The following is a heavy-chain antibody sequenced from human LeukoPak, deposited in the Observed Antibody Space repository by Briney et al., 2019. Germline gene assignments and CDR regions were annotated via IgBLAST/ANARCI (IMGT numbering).Heavy chain of an antibody. CDR3: AKDIGEYYYGSGSYPLY. D-gene: IGHD3-10*01. Sequence: GGSLRLSCAASGFTFDDYAMHWVRQAPGKGLEWVSGISWNSGSIGYADSVKGRFTISRDNAKNSLYLQMNSLRAKDTALYYCAKDIGEYYYGSGSYPLYWGQGTLVTVSS. J-gene: IGHJ4*02. V-gene: IGHV3-9*01. CDR1: GFTFDDYA. CDR2: ISWNSGSI.